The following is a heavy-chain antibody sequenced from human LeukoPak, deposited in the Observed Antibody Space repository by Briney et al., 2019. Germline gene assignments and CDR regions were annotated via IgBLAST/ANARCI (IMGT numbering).Heavy chain of an antibody. V-gene: IGHV4-61*02. CDR3: ASSYYYDSSGCRFDY. Sequence: SQTLSLTCTVSGGSISSGSYYWSWIRQPAGKGLEWIGRIYTSGSTNYNPSLKSRVTMSVDTSKNQFSLKLSSVTAADTAVYYCASSYYYDSSGCRFDYWGQGTLVTVSS. CDR2: IYTSGST. J-gene: IGHJ4*02. D-gene: IGHD3-22*01. CDR1: GGSISSGSYY.